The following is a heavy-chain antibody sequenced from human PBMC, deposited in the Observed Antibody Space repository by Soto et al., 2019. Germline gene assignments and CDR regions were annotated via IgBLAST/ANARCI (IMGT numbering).Heavy chain of an antibody. CDR3: ARVRILVGGMDV. Sequence: EVQLVESGGGLGKPGGSLRLSCAASGFSFSSHTMNWVRQSPGKGLEWVSSIRSGSTSIDYADSVKGRFTISRDNAQNSVFLQMSGLRAEDTAVYYCARVRILVGGMDVWGQETTVTVSS. V-gene: IGHV3-21*01. CDR1: GFSFSSHT. D-gene: IGHD3-3*01. CDR2: IRSGSTSI. J-gene: IGHJ6*02.